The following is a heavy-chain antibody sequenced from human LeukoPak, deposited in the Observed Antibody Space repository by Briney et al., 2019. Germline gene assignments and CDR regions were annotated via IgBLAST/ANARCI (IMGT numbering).Heavy chain of an antibody. CDR3: ARHQGRCRGGYCYSDS. J-gene: IGHJ4*02. D-gene: IGHD2-15*01. CDR2: IWPGDSET. V-gene: IGHV5-51*01. Sequence: GESLKISCKASGYDFPNCWIGWVRQMPGKGLEWMVIIWPGDSETGYSPSFQGQVTISADKSINTAYLQWSSLKASDTAMYYCARHQGRCRGGYCYSDSWGQGTLVTVSS. CDR1: GYDFPNCW.